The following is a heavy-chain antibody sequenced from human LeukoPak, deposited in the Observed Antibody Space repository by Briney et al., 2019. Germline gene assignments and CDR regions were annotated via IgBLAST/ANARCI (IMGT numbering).Heavy chain of an antibody. CDR3: AKEGPKRYDSSGYYSYYYYYYMDV. Sequence: GGSLRNCCAAPGFTCSSYWRSWVRQAPGKVMEWVANRKQEGSEKYYVDSVKGRFTISRDNSKNTLYLQMNSLRAEDTAVYYCAKEGPKRYDSSGYYSYYYYYYMDVWGKGTTVTVSS. D-gene: IGHD3-22*01. CDR1: GFTCSSYW. CDR2: RKQEGSEK. J-gene: IGHJ6*03. V-gene: IGHV3-7*01.